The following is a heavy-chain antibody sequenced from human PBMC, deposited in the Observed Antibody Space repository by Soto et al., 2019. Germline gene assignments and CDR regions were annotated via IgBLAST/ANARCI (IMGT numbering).Heavy chain of an antibody. Sequence: EVQLVESGGGLVQPGRSLRLSCAASGFTFDDYAMHWVRQAPGKGLEWVSGISWNSGSIGYADSVKGRFTISRDNAKNSLYLQMNSLRAEDTALYYCAKVAAAGKLYYYYYMDVWGKGTTVTVSS. J-gene: IGHJ6*03. CDR2: ISWNSGSI. CDR3: AKVAAAGKLYYYYYMDV. D-gene: IGHD6-13*01. V-gene: IGHV3-9*01. CDR1: GFTFDDYA.